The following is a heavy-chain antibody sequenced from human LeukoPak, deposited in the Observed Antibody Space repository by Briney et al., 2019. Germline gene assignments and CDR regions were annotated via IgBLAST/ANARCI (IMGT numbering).Heavy chain of an antibody. V-gene: IGHV3-74*01. D-gene: IGHD4-17*01. CDR2: INSDGSST. Sequence: GGSLRLSCAASGFTFSNHWMHWVRQAPGKGLVWVSRINSDGSSTSYADSVKGRFTISRDNAKNSLYLQMNSLRAEDTAVYYCARDLYGDYNWYFDLWGRGTLVTVSS. CDR1: GFTFSNHW. J-gene: IGHJ2*01. CDR3: ARDLYGDYNWYFDL.